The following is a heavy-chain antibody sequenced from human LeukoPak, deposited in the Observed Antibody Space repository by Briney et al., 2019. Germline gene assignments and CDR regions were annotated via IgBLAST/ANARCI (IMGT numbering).Heavy chain of an antibody. Sequence: ASVKVSCKASGFTFINYYMHWVRQAPGQRLEWLGIINLSGGSTHYPQKLQDRVTMTRDTSTSTVYMELSSLRSEDTAVYYCARDQGLTAPPPYGLDVWGQGTTVTVSS. CDR1: GFTFINYY. D-gene: IGHD5-18*01. CDR3: ARDQGLTAPPPYGLDV. V-gene: IGHV1-46*01. J-gene: IGHJ6*02. CDR2: INLSGGST.